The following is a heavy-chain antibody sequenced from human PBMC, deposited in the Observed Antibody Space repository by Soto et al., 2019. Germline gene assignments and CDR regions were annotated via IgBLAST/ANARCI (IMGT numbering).Heavy chain of an antibody. Sequence: ASVKGACKTSGYTFTGYYMHWVRQTNRQGLEWMGWINPNSGGTNYAQKFQGWVTMTRDTSISTAYMELSRLRSDDTAVYYCARSPGRYCSGGSCYSGAFDIWGQGTMVTVSS. CDR3: ARSPGRYCSGGSCYSGAFDI. CDR1: GYTFTGYY. D-gene: IGHD2-15*01. V-gene: IGHV1-2*04. CDR2: INPNSGGT. J-gene: IGHJ3*02.